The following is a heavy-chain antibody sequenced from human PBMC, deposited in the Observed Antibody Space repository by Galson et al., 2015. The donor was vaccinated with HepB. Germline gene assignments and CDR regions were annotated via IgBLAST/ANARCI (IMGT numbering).Heavy chain of an antibody. J-gene: IGHJ4*02. CDR3: ARESGIIGSSSWEDPDIALDY. CDR1: GGTFSSYT. D-gene: IGHD6-13*01. V-gene: IGHV1-69*04. Sequence: SVKVSCKASGGTFSSYTISWVRQAPGQGLEWMGRIIPILGIANYAQKFQGRVTITADKSTSTAYMELSSLRSEDTAVYYCARESGIIGSSSWEDPDIALDYWGQGTLVTVSS. CDR2: IIPILGIA.